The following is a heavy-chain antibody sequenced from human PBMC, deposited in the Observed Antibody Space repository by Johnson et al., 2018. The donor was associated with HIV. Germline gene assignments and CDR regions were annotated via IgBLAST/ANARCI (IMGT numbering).Heavy chain of an antibody. CDR3: ARVSKYCDSIRGAFDI. CDR2: VSYDASNK. Sequence: QVQLVESGGGVVQPGGSLRLSCAASGFTFSSYGMHWVRQAPGKGLEWVAVVSYDASNKYYADYVKGRFTLSRDNSKNTVVRQMDSLGGEDTAVYYCARVSKYCDSIRGAFDIWGQGTMVTVSS. D-gene: IGHD3-22*01. CDR1: GFTFSSYG. V-gene: IGHV3-30*19. J-gene: IGHJ3*02.